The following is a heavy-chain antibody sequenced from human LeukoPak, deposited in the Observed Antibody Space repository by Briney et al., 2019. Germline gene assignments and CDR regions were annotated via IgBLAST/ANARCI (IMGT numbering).Heavy chain of an antibody. CDR2: NYSGGSGNT. V-gene: IGHV3-53*01. J-gene: IGHJ4*02. Sequence: GGSVRLSCAASRFPVSSNYMSWLRQSPGKGLECVQVNYSGGSGNTYYADSVKGRFTISRDNSKNTLYLQMNSLRAEDTAVYYCARTRGGLLDYFDYWGQGTLVTVSS. CDR1: RFPVSSNY. CDR3: ARTRGGLLDYFDY. D-gene: IGHD3-16*01.